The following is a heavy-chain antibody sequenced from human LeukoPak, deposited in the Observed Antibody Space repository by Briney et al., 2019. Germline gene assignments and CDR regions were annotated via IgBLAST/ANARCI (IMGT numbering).Heavy chain of an antibody. CDR1: GGSISNYY. J-gene: IGHJ6*02. Sequence: SETLSLTCTVSGGSISNYYWSWIRQPPGKGLEWIGYIYYTGSTNYNPSLKSRVTISVDTSKNQFSLKLTSVTAADTAVYYCASGAAIPATSYYYYYGMDVWGQGTTVTVSS. D-gene: IGHD2-21*02. CDR3: ASGAAIPATSYYYYYGMDV. V-gene: IGHV4-59*08. CDR2: IYYTGST.